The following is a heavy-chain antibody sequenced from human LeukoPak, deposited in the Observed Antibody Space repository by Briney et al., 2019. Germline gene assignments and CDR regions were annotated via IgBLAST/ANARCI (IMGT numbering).Heavy chain of an antibody. CDR3: AAALWFGELLDY. CDR2: ISGSGGST. J-gene: IGHJ4*02. CDR1: GFTFSSYA. Sequence: GGSLRLSCAASGFTFSSYAVSWVRQAPGKGLEWVSAISGSGGSTYYADSVKGRFTISRDNSKNTLYLQMNSLRAEDTAVYYCAAALWFGELLDYWGQGTLVTVSS. D-gene: IGHD3-10*01. V-gene: IGHV3-23*01.